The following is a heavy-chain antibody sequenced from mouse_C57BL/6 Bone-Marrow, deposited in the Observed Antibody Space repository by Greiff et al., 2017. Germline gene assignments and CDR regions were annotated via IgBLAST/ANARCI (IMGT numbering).Heavy chain of an antibody. CDR3: ANYDVVRWYFDV. J-gene: IGHJ1*03. CDR2: ISYDGSN. Sequence: EVKLQESGPGLVKPSQSLSLTCSVTGYSITSGYYWNWIRQFPGNKLEWMGYISYDGSNNYNPSLKNRISITRDTSKNQFFLKLNSVTTEDTATYYCANYDVVRWYFDVWGTGTTVTVSS. D-gene: IGHD2-3*01. CDR1: GYSITSGYY. V-gene: IGHV3-6*01.